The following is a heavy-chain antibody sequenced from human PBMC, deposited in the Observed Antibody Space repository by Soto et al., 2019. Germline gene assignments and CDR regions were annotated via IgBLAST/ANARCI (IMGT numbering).Heavy chain of an antibody. CDR2: ISDGGST. J-gene: IGHJ6*02. CDR1: GSYIDTYY. Sequence: PAETLTLSCNVSGSYIDTYYLNWTRQAPGKGLEWIGYISDGGSTNNNLSPENRGTISLNTSNKQVSLKLSAVRAADAARYFCAGYCSGSICPEAHYFALEVWGQGTTVTVSS. V-gene: IGHV4-59*01. CDR3: AGYCSGSICPEAHYFALEV. D-gene: IGHD2-2*01.